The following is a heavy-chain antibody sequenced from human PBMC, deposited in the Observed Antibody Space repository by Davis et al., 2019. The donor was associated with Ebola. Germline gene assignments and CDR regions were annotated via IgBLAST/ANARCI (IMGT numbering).Heavy chain of an antibody. D-gene: IGHD3-10*02. CDR3: ICSQQPFDY. CDR2: IRGSGSTT. Sequence: GGSLRPSCAASGFTSSSHAMSWVRQAPGQGLEWVSAIRGSGSTTYYADSVKGRHTISRDNSKNTLYLQMNSLKTEDTAVYYCICSQQPFDYWGQGALVTVSS. CDR1: GFTSSSHA. V-gene: IGHV3-23*01. J-gene: IGHJ4*02.